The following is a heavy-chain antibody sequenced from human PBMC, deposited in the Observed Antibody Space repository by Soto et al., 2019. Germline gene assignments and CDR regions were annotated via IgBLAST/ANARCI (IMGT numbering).Heavy chain of an antibody. V-gene: IGHV3-23*01. CDR2: ISGSVGST. CDR1: GFTFSSYA. CDR3: AKDRCSGGSCYSYFDY. Sequence: GGSLRLSCAASGFTFSSYAMSKVRQAPVKGLEWVSAISGSVGSTYYADSVKGRFTISRDNSKNTLYLQMNSLRAEDTAVYNCAKDRCSGGSCYSYFDYWGQGT. J-gene: IGHJ4*02. D-gene: IGHD2-15*01.